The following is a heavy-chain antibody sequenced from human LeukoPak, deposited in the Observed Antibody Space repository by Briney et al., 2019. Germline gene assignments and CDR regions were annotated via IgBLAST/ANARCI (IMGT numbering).Heavy chain of an antibody. Sequence: SETLSLTCTVSGGSIFSTNWWTWVRQPPGKGLEWIGEIFHTGSTSYDPSLDRRVTISIDKSKNQFFLELTSVTAADTAVYFCARELGNGWYYSDYWGPGILVTVSS. J-gene: IGHJ4*02. V-gene: IGHV4-4*02. CDR1: GGSIFSTNW. CDR2: IFHTGST. D-gene: IGHD2-8*01. CDR3: ARELGNGWYYSDY.